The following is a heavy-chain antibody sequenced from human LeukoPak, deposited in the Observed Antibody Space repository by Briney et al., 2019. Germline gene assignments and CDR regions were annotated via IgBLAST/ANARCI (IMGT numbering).Heavy chain of an antibody. J-gene: IGHJ4*02. D-gene: IGHD6-13*01. Sequence: GGSLRLSCAASEFTFSDYYMSWIRQAPGKGLEWVSYISSSGSTIYYADSVKGRFTISRDNAKNSLYLQMNSLRAEDTAVYYCARDQYSSSWYGRYFDYWGQGTLVTVSS. V-gene: IGHV3-11*04. CDR2: ISSSGSTI. CDR3: ARDQYSSSWYGRYFDY. CDR1: EFTFSDYY.